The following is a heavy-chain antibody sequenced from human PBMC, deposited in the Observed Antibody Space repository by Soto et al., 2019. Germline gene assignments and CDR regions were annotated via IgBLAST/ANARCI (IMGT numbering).Heavy chain of an antibody. CDR2: ISSHGDTT. V-gene: IGHV3-23*01. CDR1: GFLFSSYA. CDR3: ARGSKDSYPGSRIFDF. Sequence: GGSLRLSCEASGFLFSSYAMNWVRQAPGKGLEWVSSISSHGDTTYYAESVRGRFTISRDNSKKTLYLQMSSLRADDSAVYFCARGSKDSYPGSRIFDFWGRGALVTVSS. D-gene: IGHD3-10*01. J-gene: IGHJ4*02.